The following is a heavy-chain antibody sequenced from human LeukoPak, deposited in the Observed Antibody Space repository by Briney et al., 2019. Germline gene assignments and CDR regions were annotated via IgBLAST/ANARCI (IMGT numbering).Heavy chain of an antibody. D-gene: IGHD3-10*01. CDR3: ARGGGSGSYYKRELDY. CDR1: GITFSNSW. V-gene: IGHV3-7*01. CDR2: IKEDGSEK. Sequence: WGSLRLSCAASGITFSNSWMCWVRQAPGKGLEWVANIKEDGSEKYYVNSVKGRFTISRDNAKNSLYLQMNSLRAEDTAVYYCARGGGSGSYYKRELDYWGQGTLVTASS. J-gene: IGHJ4*02.